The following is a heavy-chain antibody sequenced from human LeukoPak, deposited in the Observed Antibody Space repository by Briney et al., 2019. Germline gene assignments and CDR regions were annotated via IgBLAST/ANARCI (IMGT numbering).Heavy chain of an antibody. J-gene: IGHJ4*02. CDR3: ARQDGYDFWSGYPFDY. V-gene: IGHV5-51*01. CDR1: GYSITSYW. CDR2: IYPGDSDT. Sequence: GESLKISCKGSGYSITSYWIGWVRQMPGKGLEWMGIIYPGDSDTRYSPSFQGQVTISADKSISTAYLQWSSLKASDTAMYYCARQDGYDFWSGYPFDYWGQGTLVTVSS. D-gene: IGHD3-3*01.